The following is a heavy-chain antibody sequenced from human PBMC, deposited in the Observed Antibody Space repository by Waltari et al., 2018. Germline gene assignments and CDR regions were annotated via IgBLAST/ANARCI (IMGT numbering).Heavy chain of an antibody. D-gene: IGHD6-13*01. Sequence: QVQLQESGPGLVKPSQTLSLTCTVSGGTISSGSYYWSWIRQPAGKGLEWIGRFYTSGSTYSNPSLRSRVTISVDTSKNQFSLKLSSVTAADTVVYYCARDSPGIAAAGHYWGQGTLVTVSS. CDR2: FYTSGST. CDR3: ARDSPGIAAAGHY. J-gene: IGHJ4*02. V-gene: IGHV4-61*02. CDR1: GGTISSGSYY.